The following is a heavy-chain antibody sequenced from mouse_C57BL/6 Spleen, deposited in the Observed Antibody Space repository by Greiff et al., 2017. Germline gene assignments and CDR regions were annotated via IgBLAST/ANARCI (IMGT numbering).Heavy chain of an antibody. CDR2: INPNNGGT. CDR3: AYYYGSSPWYFDV. CDR1: GYTFTDYY. J-gene: IGHJ1*03. V-gene: IGHV1-26*01. Sequence: EVQLQQSGPELVKPGASVKISCKASGYTFTDYYMNWVKQSHGKSLEWIGDINPNNGGTSYNQKFKGKATLTVDKSSSTAYMELRSLTSEDSAVYYCAYYYGSSPWYFDVWGTGTTVTVSS. D-gene: IGHD1-1*01.